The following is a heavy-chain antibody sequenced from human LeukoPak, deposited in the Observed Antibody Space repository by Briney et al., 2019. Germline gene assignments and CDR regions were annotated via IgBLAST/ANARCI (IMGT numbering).Heavy chain of an antibody. D-gene: IGHD6-19*01. V-gene: IGHV4-59*01. Sequence: SETLSLTCTVSGGSISSYHWSWIRQPPGKGLEWIGYIYYSGSTNYNPSLKSRVTISVDTSKNQFSLKLSSVTAADTAVYYCARDLPRHSSGWYSGNDAFDIWGQGTMVTVSS. CDR3: ARDLPRHSSGWYSGNDAFDI. CDR2: IYYSGST. CDR1: GGSISSYH. J-gene: IGHJ3*02.